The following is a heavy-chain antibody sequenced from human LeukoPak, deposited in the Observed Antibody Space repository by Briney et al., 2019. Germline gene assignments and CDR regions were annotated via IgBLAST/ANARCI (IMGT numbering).Heavy chain of an antibody. J-gene: IGHJ4*02. CDR3: ATVNIAVAGKCFDY. CDR2: ISSSGSTI. D-gene: IGHD6-19*01. CDR1: GLTFSDYY. V-gene: IGHV3-11*01. Sequence: GGSLRLSCAASGLTFSDYYMSWIRQAPGKGLEWVSYISSSGSTIYYADSVKGRFTISRDNAKNSLYLQMNSLRAEDTAVYCCATVNIAVAGKCFDYWGQGTLVTVSS.